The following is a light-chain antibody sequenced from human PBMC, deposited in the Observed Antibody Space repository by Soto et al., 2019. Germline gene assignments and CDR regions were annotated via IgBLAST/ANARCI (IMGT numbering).Light chain of an antibody. J-gene: IGLJ2*01. Sequence: QSALTQPASVSGSPGQSITISCTGTSSDVGGYNYVSWHQQHPGRAPKVMIYDVSDRPSGVSDRFSGSKSGNTASLTISGLQAEDEAYYYCTSYTSSNTLVFGGGTKLTVL. CDR1: SSDVGGYNY. CDR3: TSYTSSNTLV. V-gene: IGLV2-14*03. CDR2: DVS.